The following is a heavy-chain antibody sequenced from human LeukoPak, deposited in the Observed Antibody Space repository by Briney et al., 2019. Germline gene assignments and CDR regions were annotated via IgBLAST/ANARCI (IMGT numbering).Heavy chain of an antibody. J-gene: IGHJ6*02. Sequence: GGSLRLSCAASGFTFSSYGMHWVRQAPGKGLEWVEVIWYDGSNKYYADSVEGRFTISRDNSKNTLYLQMNSLRAEDTAVYYCARDTPGSYYYYGMDVWGQGTTVTVSS. CDR3: ARDTPGSYYYYGMDV. CDR1: GFTFSSYG. V-gene: IGHV3-33*01. D-gene: IGHD3-10*01. CDR2: IWYDGSNK.